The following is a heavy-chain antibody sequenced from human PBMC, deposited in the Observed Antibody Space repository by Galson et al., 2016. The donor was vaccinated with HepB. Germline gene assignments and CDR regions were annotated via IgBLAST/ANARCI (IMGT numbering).Heavy chain of an antibody. CDR1: AYSFTSYW. J-gene: IGHJ3*02. CDR3: ARVRGHCGGESCYSGHDASDI. D-gene: IGHD2-15*01. Sequence: QSGAEVKKPGESLRISCKGSAYSFTSYWIGWVRQAPGQGLEWLGWITPNSGAAKYDQKFQGRVTMTRDTSINTAYMELTNLSSDDTAVYYCARVRGHCGGESCYSGHDASDIWGQGTLVTVS. CDR2: ITPNSGAA. V-gene: IGHV1-2*02.